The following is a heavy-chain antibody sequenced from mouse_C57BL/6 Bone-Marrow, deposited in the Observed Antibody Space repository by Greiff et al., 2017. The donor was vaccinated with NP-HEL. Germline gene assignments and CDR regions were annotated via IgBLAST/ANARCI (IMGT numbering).Heavy chain of an antibody. Sequence: QVQLQQSGAELVRPGASVKLSCKASGYTFTDYYINWVKQRPGQGLEWIARIYPGSGNTYYNEKFKGKATLTAEKSSSTAYMQLSSLTAEDSAVYFCAREGYGSYYAMDYWGQVTSVTVSS. V-gene: IGHV1-76*01. CDR2: IYPGSGNT. CDR3: AREGYGSYYAMDY. CDR1: GYTFTDYY. J-gene: IGHJ4*01. D-gene: IGHD1-1*01.